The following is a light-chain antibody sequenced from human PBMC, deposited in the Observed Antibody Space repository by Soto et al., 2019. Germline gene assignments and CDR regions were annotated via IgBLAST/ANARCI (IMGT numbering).Light chain of an antibody. CDR2: DTS. Sequence: QAVVTQEPSLTVSPGGTVTLTCGSSTGAVTSGHYPYWFQQKPGQAPRILIYDTSNKHSWTPARFSGSLLGGKAALTLSGAQPEDEAEYCCLLSYSGARVFGGGTKLTVL. CDR3: LLSYSGARV. J-gene: IGLJ2*01. CDR1: TGAVTSGHY. V-gene: IGLV7-46*01.